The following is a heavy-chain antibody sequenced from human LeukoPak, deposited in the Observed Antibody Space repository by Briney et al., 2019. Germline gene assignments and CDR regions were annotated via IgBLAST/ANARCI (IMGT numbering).Heavy chain of an antibody. D-gene: IGHD6-6*01. CDR2: INPSGGST. CDR1: GYTFTGYY. V-gene: IGHV1-46*01. J-gene: IGHJ4*02. Sequence: ASVTVSCTASGYTFTGYYMQWVRQAPGQGLEWMGIINPSGGSTSYAQKFQGRVTMTRDTSTSTVYMELSSLRSEDTAIYYCARDVDSSSYYDYWGQGTLVTVSS. CDR3: ARDVDSSSYYDY.